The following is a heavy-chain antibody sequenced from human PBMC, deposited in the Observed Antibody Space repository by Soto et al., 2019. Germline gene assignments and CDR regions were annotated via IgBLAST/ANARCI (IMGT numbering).Heavy chain of an antibody. CDR3: AQGGYYYDSSGYLAVDYLYYAMDV. D-gene: IGHD3-22*01. Sequence: GGSLRLSCTSSGLTFGDSAMSWFRQAPGKGLEWVGFIRSKTYGGTTEYAASVKGRFTISRDDSKSIAYLQMNSLKTEDTAVYYCAQGGYYYDSSGYLAVDYLYYAMDVWAQGTTVTGSS. J-gene: IGHJ6*02. V-gene: IGHV3-49*03. CDR1: GLTFGDSA. CDR2: IRSKTYGGTT.